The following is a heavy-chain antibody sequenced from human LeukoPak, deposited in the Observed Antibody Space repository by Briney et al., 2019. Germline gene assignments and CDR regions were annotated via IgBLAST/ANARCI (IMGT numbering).Heavy chain of an antibody. CDR2: MNPNSGNT. V-gene: IGHV1-8*02. J-gene: IGHJ4*02. CDR1: GYTFTGYY. CDR3: ARGLFRGITIL. D-gene: IGHD3-9*01. Sequence: ASVKVSCKASGYTFTGYYMHWVRQATGQGLEWMGWMNPNSGNTGYAQKFQGRVTMTRNTSISTAYMELSSLRSEDTAVYYCARGLFRGITILWGQGTLVTVSS.